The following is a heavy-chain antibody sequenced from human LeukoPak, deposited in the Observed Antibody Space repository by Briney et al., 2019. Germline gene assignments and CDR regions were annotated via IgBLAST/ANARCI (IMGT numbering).Heavy chain of an antibody. Sequence: GGSLRPSCAASGFTFSSYSMNWVRQAPGKGLEWVSSISSSSSYIYYADSVKGRFTISRDNAKNSLYLQMNSLRAEDTAVYYCARAWDSSSSNYWGQGTLVTVSS. J-gene: IGHJ4*02. D-gene: IGHD6-6*01. CDR2: ISSSSSYI. CDR1: GFTFSSYS. V-gene: IGHV3-21*01. CDR3: ARAWDSSSSNY.